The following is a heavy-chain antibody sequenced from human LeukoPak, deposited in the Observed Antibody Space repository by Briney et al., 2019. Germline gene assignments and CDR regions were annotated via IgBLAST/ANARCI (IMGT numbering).Heavy chain of an antibody. D-gene: IGHD3-3*01. Sequence: GGSLRLSCAASGFTFSSYAMHWVRQAPGKGLEWVAVISYDGSNKYYADSVKGRFTISRDNSKNTLYLQMNSLRAEDTAVYYCAKDRSITIFGVAVSWGQGTLVTVSS. CDR3: AKDRSITIFGVAVS. CDR2: ISYDGSNK. CDR1: GFTFSSYA. J-gene: IGHJ5*02. V-gene: IGHV3-30-3*01.